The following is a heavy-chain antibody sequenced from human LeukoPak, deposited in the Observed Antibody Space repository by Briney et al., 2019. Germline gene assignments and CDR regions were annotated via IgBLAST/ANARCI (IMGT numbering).Heavy chain of an antibody. CDR3: ARGGGSTSNYDGDYYYMDV. D-gene: IGHD2-2*01. Sequence: PSETLSLTCTVSGGSISSSSYYWGWLRQPPGKGLEWLGSIYYSGSTYYNPSLKSRVTISVDTSKNQFSLKLSSVTAADTAVYYCARGGGSTSNYDGDYYYMDVWGKGTTVTVSS. CDR2: IYYSGST. J-gene: IGHJ6*03. V-gene: IGHV4-39*07. CDR1: GGSISSSSYY.